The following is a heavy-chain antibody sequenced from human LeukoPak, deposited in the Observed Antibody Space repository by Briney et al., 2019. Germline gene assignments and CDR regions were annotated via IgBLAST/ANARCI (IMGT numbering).Heavy chain of an antibody. CDR1: GGSFGGYY. J-gene: IGHJ4*02. CDR3: ARDGEFIDY. D-gene: IGHD3-10*01. V-gene: IGHV4-59*01. CDR2: IYYSGST. Sequence: SETLSLTCAVYGGSFGGYYWSWIRQPPGKGLEWIGYIYYSGSTNYNPSLKSRVTISVDTSKNQFSLKLSSVTAADTAVYYCARDGEFIDYWGQGTLVTVSS.